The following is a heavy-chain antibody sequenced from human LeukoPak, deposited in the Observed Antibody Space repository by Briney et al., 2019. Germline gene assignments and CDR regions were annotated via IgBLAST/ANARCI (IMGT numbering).Heavy chain of an antibody. V-gene: IGHV1-18*01. J-gene: IGHJ6*02. CDR1: GYTFTSYG. CDR3: ARVRGYCSGGSCLNQYYYYYYGMDV. CDR2: ISAYNGNT. D-gene: IGHD2-15*01. Sequence: ASVKVSCKASGYTFTSYGISWVRQAPGQGLEWMGWISAYNGNTNYAQKLQGRVTMTTDTSTSTAYMELRSLRSDDTAVYYCARVRGYCSGGSCLNQYYYYYYGMDVWGQGTAVTVSS.